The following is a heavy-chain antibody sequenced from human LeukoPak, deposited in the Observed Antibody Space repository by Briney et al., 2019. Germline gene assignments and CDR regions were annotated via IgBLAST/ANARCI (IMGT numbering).Heavy chain of an antibody. D-gene: IGHD2-2*01. CDR2: ISSRSSFI. Sequence: GGSLRLSCAASGLTFGSYSVNWLRQAPGKGLEWVSSISSRSSFIYYADAVKGRFTISRDNAKNSLYLQMNSLRVEDTAVYFCARGEGSTLWGQGTLVTVSS. CDR1: GLTFGSYS. J-gene: IGHJ4*02. V-gene: IGHV3-21*01. CDR3: ARGEGSTL.